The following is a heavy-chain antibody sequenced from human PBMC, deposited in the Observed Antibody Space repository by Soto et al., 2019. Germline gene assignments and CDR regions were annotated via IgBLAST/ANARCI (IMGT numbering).Heavy chain of an antibody. CDR1: VLTFTSFS. J-gene: IGHJ4*02. CDR2: IVVGSGNT. CDR3: AAVIPANSSGYYYLDY. V-gene: IGHV1-58*01. Sequence: SVKVPCPGSVLTFTSFSVQWVLPARGQRLEWVGWIVVGSGNTNYAQKFQERVTITRDMSTSTAYMELSSLRSEDTAVYYCAAVIPANSSGYYYLDYWGQGTLVTVSS. D-gene: IGHD3-22*01.